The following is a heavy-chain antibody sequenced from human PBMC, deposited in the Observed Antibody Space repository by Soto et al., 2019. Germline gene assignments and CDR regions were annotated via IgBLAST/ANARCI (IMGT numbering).Heavy chain of an antibody. CDR3: ARNTLLVVAVNFSFSNWFAP. CDR1: GGSIRSGAYY. V-gene: IGHV4-31*03. J-gene: IGHJ5*02. Sequence: QVQLQESAPGLVKPSQTLSLSCTVSGGSIRSGAYYWSWIRQHPGRALEWIGSIYYSGGTLYNPSLKSRFNISVDTSKSQISPQLRSVTAADTAVYFCARNTLLVVAVNFSFSNWFAPMGQGTLVSGSS. CDR2: IYYSGGT. D-gene: IGHD2-15*01.